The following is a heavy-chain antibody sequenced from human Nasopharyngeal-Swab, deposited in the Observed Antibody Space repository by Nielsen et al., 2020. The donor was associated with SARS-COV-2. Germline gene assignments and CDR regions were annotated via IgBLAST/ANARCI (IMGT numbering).Heavy chain of an antibody. D-gene: IGHD3-10*01. CDR1: GYSISSGYY. V-gene: IGHV4-38-2*02. Sequence: SETLFLTCTVSGYSISSGYYWDWIRQSPGKGLEWIGSIYHSGSTYYNPSLKSRVTISVDTSRNHFSLKLNSVTAADTAVYYCARLVRILWFGGEYYFDYWGQGTLVTVSS. CDR2: IYHSGST. J-gene: IGHJ4*02. CDR3: ARLVRILWFGGEYYFDY.